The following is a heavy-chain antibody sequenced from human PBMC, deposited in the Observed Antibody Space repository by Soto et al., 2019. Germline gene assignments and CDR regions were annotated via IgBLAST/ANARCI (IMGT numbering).Heavy chain of an antibody. D-gene: IGHD4-17*01. Sequence: QVQLVESGGGVVQPGRSLRLSCAASGFTFSSYGMHWVRQAPGKGLEWVAVIWYDGSNKYYADSVKGRFTISRDNSKNTLYLQMNSLRAEYTAVYYCARVVRDGGDYYFDYWGQGTLVTVSS. J-gene: IGHJ4*02. V-gene: IGHV3-33*01. CDR2: IWYDGSNK. CDR3: ARVVRDGGDYYFDY. CDR1: GFTFSSYG.